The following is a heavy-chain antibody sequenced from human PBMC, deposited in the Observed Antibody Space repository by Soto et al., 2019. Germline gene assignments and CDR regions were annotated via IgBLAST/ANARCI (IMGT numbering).Heavy chain of an antibody. Sequence: QVQLVQSGAEVKKPGDSVKVSCKASGYTFSSYGISWVRQAPGQGLEWMGWISAYNGNTNYAQKLQGRVTMTTDTSTSTAYMDLRSLRSDDTAIYYCARDKGDGSGSYYGYWGQGTLVTVSS. D-gene: IGHD3-10*01. CDR1: GYTFSSYG. J-gene: IGHJ4*02. V-gene: IGHV1-18*01. CDR3: ARDKGDGSGSYYGY. CDR2: ISAYNGNT.